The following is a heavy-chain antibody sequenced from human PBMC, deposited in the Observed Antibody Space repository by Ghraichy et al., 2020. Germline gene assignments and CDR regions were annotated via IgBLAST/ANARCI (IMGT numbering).Heavy chain of an antibody. V-gene: IGHV4-34*01. J-gene: IGHJ4*02. CDR2: INHSGST. D-gene: IGHD4-23*01. CDR3: ARGPHRSFYGGKPHVSFDY. CDR1: GGSFSGYY. Sequence: SHTLSLTCAVYGGSFSGYYWSWIRQPPGKGLEWIGEINHSGSTNYNPSLKSRVTISVDTSKNQFSLKLSSVTAADTAVYYCARGPHRSFYGGKPHVSFDYWGQGTLVTVSS.